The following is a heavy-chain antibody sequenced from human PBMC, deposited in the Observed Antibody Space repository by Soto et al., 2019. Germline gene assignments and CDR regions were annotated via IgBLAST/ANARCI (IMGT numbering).Heavy chain of an antibody. CDR3: AKGGGYKEDYFDY. Sequence: GGSLRLSCAASGFTFSSYVMHWVRHAPGKGLEWVAVISYDGSNKYYADSVKGRFTISRDNSKNTLYLQMNSLRAEDTAVYYCAKGGGYKEDYFDYWGQGTLVTVSS. D-gene: IGHD5-12*01. J-gene: IGHJ4*02. V-gene: IGHV3-30*18. CDR2: ISYDGSNK. CDR1: GFTFSSYV.